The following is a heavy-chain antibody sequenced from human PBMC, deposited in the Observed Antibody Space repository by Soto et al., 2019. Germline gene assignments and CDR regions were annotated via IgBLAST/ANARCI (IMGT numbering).Heavy chain of an antibody. CDR3: ARGGGVRGVIGDFDY. V-gene: IGHV3-21*01. J-gene: IGHJ4*02. Sequence: GGSLRLSCAASGFTFSSYSMNWVRQAPGQGLEWVSSISSSSSYIYYADSVKGRFTISRDNAKNSLYLQMNSLRAEDRAVYDCARGGGVRGVIGDFDYWGQGTLVTVSS. CDR1: GFTFSSYS. CDR2: ISSSSSYI. D-gene: IGHD3-10*01.